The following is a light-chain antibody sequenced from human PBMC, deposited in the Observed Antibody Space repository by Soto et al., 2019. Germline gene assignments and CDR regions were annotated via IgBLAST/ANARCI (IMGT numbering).Light chain of an antibody. CDR2: DKS. CDR3: QQRTNWPRSFT. V-gene: IGKV3-11*01. CDR1: QSVSSY. J-gene: IGKJ3*01. Sequence: EIVLTQSPATLSLSPGERATLSCRASQSVSSYLAWYQQKPGQAPRLLIYDKSKRATGIPARFSGSGSGTDFNLTISSLEPEDFAVYYCQQRTNWPRSFTFGPGTKVDIK.